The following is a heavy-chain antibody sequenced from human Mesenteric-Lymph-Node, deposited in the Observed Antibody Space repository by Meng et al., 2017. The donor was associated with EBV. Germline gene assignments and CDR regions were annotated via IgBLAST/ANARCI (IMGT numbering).Heavy chain of an antibody. V-gene: IGHV4-39*07. CDR1: GGSISSSSYY. CDR3: ARVKATVTPASTYYYYYYGMDV. D-gene: IGHD4-17*01. CDR2: IYYSGST. J-gene: IGHJ6*02. Sequence: QRRAQWCGPGLVKPSEALSPTCTVCGGSISSSSYYLGWIRQPPGKGLEWIGSIYYSGSTYYNPSLKSRVTISVDTSKNQFSLKLSSVTAADTAVYYCARVKATVTPASTYYYYYYGMDVWGQGTTVTVSS.